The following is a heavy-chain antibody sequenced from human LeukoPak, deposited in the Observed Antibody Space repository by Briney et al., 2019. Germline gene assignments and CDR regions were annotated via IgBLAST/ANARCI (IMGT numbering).Heavy chain of an antibody. J-gene: IGHJ4*02. Sequence: PGRSLRLSCAASGFTFSSYGMHWVRQAPGKGLEWVAVIWYDGSNKYYADSVKGRFTISRDNSKNTLYLQMNSLRAEDTAVYYCARDHSYYDSSGYPYWGQGTLVTVSS. D-gene: IGHD3-22*01. CDR3: ARDHSYYDSSGYPY. V-gene: IGHV3-33*01. CDR2: IWYDGSNK. CDR1: GFTFSSYG.